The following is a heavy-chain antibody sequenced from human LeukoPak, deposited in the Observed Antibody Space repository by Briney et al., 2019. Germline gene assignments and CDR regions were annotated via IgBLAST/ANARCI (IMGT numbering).Heavy chain of an antibody. CDR2: IYSSGNT. J-gene: IGHJ4*02. D-gene: IGHD5-12*01. V-gene: IGHV4-59*01. Sequence: SETLSLTCTVSSASISNYYWSWIRQPPGKGLEWIGYIYSSGNTNYNPSLKSRVTISVDTSKNQFSLKLSSVTAADTAVYYCARGGVATFDHWGQGTLVTVSS. CDR3: ARGGVATFDH. CDR1: SASISNYY.